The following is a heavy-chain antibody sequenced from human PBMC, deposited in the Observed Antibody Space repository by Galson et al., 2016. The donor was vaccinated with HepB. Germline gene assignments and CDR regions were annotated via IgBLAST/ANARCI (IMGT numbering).Heavy chain of an antibody. J-gene: IGHJ5*02. D-gene: IGHD6-6*01. CDR1: GFTFSSYS. CDR3: ARGLISNSSSLRGDWFDP. V-gene: IGHV3-21*01. CDR2: MSASTIYI. Sequence: SLRLSCAASGFTFSSYSMNWVRQAPGKGLEWVSSMSASTIYIYYADSVKGRFTISRDNAKNSLYLQMDNLRAEDTAVYYFARGLISNSSSLRGDWFDPWGQGTLVTVSS.